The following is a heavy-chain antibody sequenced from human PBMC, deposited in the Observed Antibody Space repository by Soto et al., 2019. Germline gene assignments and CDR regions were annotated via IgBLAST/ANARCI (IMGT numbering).Heavy chain of an antibody. CDR2: ISAYNGNT. CDR3: ARDPLFRGEPVDY. CDR1: GYTFTIYG. J-gene: IGHJ4*02. Sequence: ASVKVSGKASGYTFTIYGISCVLQAPVQGLEWMGCISAYNGNTNYAQKLQGRVTMTTDTSTSTAYMELRSLRSDDTAVYYCARDPLFRGEPVDYWGQGTLVTVSS. V-gene: IGHV1-18*04.